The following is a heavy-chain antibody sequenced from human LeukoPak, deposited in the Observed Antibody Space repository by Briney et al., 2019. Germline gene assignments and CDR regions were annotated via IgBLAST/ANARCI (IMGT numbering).Heavy chain of an antibody. Sequence: SETLSLTCAVYGGSFSGYYWSWIRQLPGKGLEWIGEINHSGSTNYNPSLKSRVTISVDTSKNQFSLKLSSVTAADTAVYYCARGGSGYDSFYYYGMDVWGQGTTVTVSS. V-gene: IGHV4-34*01. CDR3: ARGGSGYDSFYYYGMDV. D-gene: IGHD5-12*01. CDR1: GGSFSGYY. J-gene: IGHJ6*02. CDR2: INHSGST.